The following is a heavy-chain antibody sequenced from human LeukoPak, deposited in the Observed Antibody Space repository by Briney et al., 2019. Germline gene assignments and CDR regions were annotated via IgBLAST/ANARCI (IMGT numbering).Heavy chain of an antibody. CDR1: GYSISSGYY. CDR3: ARAYYYGSGSPYYFDY. V-gene: IGHV4-38-2*02. D-gene: IGHD3-10*01. CDR2: IYHSGST. J-gene: IGHJ4*02. Sequence: PSETLSLTCTVSGYSISSGYYWGWIRQPPGKGLEWIGSIYHSGSTYYNPSLKSRVTISVDTSKNQFSLKLSSVTAADTAVYYCARAYYYGSGSPYYFDYWGQGTLVTVSS.